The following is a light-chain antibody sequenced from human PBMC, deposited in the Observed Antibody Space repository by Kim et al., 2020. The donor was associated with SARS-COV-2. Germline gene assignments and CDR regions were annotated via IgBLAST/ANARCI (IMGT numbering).Light chain of an antibody. Sequence: EIVLTQSPGTLSLSPGERATLSCRASRTVSTSYLAWYQQKPGQAPRLLINDASRRATGIPDRFSGSGSGTDFTLTISRLEPEDFAVYYCQQYASSPTTFGGGTKVDIK. J-gene: IGKJ4*01. V-gene: IGKV3-20*01. CDR1: RTVSTSY. CDR2: DAS. CDR3: QQYASSPTT.